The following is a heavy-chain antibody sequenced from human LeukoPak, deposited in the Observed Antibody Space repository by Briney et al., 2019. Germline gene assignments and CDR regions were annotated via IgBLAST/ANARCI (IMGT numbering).Heavy chain of an antibody. CDR1: GFTVSSNY. Sequence: GGSLRLSCAASGFTVSSNYMSWVRQAPGKGLEWVSVIYSGGSTYYADSVKGRFTISRDNSKNTLYLQMNSLRADDTAVYSCARDMEDGIGVAGEIDYWGQGTLVTVSS. CDR2: IYSGGST. J-gene: IGHJ4*02. V-gene: IGHV3-53*01. CDR3: ARDMEDGIGVAGEIDY. D-gene: IGHD6-19*01.